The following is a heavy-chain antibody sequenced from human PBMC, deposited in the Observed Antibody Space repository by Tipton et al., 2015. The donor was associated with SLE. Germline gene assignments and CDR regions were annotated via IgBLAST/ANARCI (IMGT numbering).Heavy chain of an antibody. Sequence: TLSLTCTVSGGSISSSSYYWSWIRQPAGKGLEWIGRIYTSGSTNYNPSLKSRVTISVDTSKNQFSLKLSSVTAADTAVYYCARAHKMDVWGKGTTVTVSS. CDR1: GGSISSSSYY. CDR3: ARAHKMDV. V-gene: IGHV4-61*02. J-gene: IGHJ6*04. CDR2: IYTSGST.